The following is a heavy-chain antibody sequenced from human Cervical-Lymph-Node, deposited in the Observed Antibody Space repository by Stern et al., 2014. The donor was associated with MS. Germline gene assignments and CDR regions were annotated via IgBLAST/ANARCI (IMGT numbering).Heavy chain of an antibody. Sequence: VHLVESGAEVRKPGSSVKVSCKVSGGTFISDAFSWVRQAPGHRLEWVGGGIPLFGTTNYATELQGRVTVPADESTSTVYMELSSLRSKDTAVYYCAGGDKKFDYWGQGTLVTVSS. CDR1: GGTFISDA. CDR2: GIPLFGTT. CDR3: AGGDKKFDY. J-gene: IGHJ4*02. D-gene: IGHD3-16*01. V-gene: IGHV1-69*01.